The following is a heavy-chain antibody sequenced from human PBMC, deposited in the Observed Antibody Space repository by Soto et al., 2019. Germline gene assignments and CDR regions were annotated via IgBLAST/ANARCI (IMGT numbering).Heavy chain of an antibody. CDR1: GVTFSSYA. CDR2: ISGSGGST. J-gene: IGHJ5*02. CDR3: AKGIAAAGTRGGLCDP. Sequence: EVQLLESGGDLVQPGGSLRLSCAASGVTFSSYAMSWVRQAPGKGLEWVSAISGSGGSTYYADAVKGRFTSSRDSSKNTLYVQRNSVMAGDTTVYYCAKGIAAAGTRGGLCDPWGQGTLVTVSS. V-gene: IGHV3-23*01. D-gene: IGHD6-13*01.